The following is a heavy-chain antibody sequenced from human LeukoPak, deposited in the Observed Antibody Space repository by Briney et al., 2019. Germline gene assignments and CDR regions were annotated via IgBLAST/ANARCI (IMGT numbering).Heavy chain of an antibody. Sequence: PSKTLSLTCTVSGGSISSYYWSWIRQPPGKGLEWIGYIYYSGSTNYNPSLKSRVTISVETSKNQFSLKLSSVTAADTAVYHCARAPYSSSPFDYWGQGTLVTVSS. CDR1: GGSISSYY. CDR3: ARAPYSSSPFDY. CDR2: IYYSGST. J-gene: IGHJ4*02. D-gene: IGHD6-6*01. V-gene: IGHV4-59*01.